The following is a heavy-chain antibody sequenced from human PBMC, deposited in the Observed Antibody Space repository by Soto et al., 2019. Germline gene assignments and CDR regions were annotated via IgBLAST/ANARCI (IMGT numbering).Heavy chain of an antibody. D-gene: IGHD6-6*01. J-gene: IGHJ4*02. CDR2: ISAHNGNT. CDR3: ARGRDGDY. CDR1: GYAFTTYG. Sequence: QVHLVQSGAEVKKPGASVKVSCQGSGYAFTTYGITWVRQAPGQGLEWMGWISAHNGNTNYAQKLXGXVXVPRDTSTSTAYRELRSLRYDDTAVYYCARGRDGDYWGQGALVTVSS. V-gene: IGHV1-18*01.